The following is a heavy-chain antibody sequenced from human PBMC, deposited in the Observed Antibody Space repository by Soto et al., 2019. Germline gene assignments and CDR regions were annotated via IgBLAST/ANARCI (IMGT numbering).Heavy chain of an antibody. CDR1: GGFIYTYY. CDR2: ISDGGST. J-gene: IGHJ6*02. D-gene: IGHD2-2*01. V-gene: IGHV4-59*01. Sequence: SETLSLTCNVSGGFIYTYYWTWLRQSPGKGMESIGYISDGGSTNYKPPLTSRLTISVETSKKQASLKLTSVSAADTTKYFCAPYSSSSICPEDHYFGLEDWGQGTTVTVSS. CDR3: APYSSSSICPEDHYFGLED.